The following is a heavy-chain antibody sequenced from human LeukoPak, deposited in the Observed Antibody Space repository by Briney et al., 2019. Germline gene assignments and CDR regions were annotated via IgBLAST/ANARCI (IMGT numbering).Heavy chain of an antibody. V-gene: IGHV3-49*02. CDR1: GLTFGDYP. CDR2: IRRKAYGGTT. J-gene: IGHJ4*02. CDR3: TREYYYGDPDY. D-gene: IGHD4-17*01. Sequence: PGGSLRLSGTASGLTFGDYPRTWVRRAPGRGRGGVVFIRRKAYGGTTEYAASVKGRFTISRDDSKSIAYLQMNSLKTEDTAVYYCTREYYYGDPDYWGQGTLVTVSS.